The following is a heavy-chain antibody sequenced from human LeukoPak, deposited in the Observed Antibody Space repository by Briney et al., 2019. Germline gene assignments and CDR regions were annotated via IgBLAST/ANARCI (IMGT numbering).Heavy chain of an antibody. CDR1: GDSVSSNSAA. CDR3: AKGLHYNILTGFRREYYFDS. Sequence: SQTLSLTCAISGDSVSSNSAAWNWIRQSPSRGLEWLGRTYYRSKWYNDYAVSVKSRITINPDTSKNQFSLQLNSVTPEDTAIYYCAKGLHYNILTGFRREYYFDSWGQGTLVTVSS. D-gene: IGHD3-9*01. J-gene: IGHJ4*02. V-gene: IGHV6-1*01. CDR2: TYYRSKWYN.